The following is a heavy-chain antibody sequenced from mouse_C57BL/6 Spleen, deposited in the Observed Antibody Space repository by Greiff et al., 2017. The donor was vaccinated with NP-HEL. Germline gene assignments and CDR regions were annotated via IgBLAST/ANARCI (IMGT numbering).Heavy chain of an antibody. V-gene: IGHV5-4*03. D-gene: IGHD2-4*01. CDR1: GFTFSSYA. Sequence: EVMLVESGGGLVKPGGSLKLSCAASGFTFSSYAMSWVRQTPEKRLEWVATISDGGSYTYYPDNVKGRFTISRDNAKNNLYLQMSHLKSEDTAMYYCARGPDYAYFDYWGQGTTLTVSS. J-gene: IGHJ2*01. CDR3: ARGPDYAYFDY. CDR2: ISDGGSYT.